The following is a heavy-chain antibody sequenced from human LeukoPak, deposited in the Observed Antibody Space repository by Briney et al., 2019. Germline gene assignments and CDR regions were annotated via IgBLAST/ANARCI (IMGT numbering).Heavy chain of an antibody. D-gene: IGHD6-19*01. V-gene: IGHV4-38-2*02. CDR2: IYHSGST. CDR1: GYSISSGYY. Sequence: SETLSLTCTVSGYSISSGYYWGWIRPPPGKGLEWIGSIYHSGSTYYNPSLKSRVTISVDTSKNQFSLKLSSVTAADTAVYYCARDRLGYSSGWYDYYYYYMDVWGKGTTVTVSS. CDR3: ARDRLGYSSGWYDYYYYYMDV. J-gene: IGHJ6*03.